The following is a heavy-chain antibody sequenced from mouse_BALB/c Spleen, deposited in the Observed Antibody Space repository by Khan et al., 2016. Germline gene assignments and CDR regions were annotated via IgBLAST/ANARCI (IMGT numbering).Heavy chain of an antibody. D-gene: IGHD2-4*01. CDR3: VRGVDYDAWFAY. CDR2: INSNGGST. V-gene: IGHV5-6-3*01. Sequence: EVELVESGGGLVQPGGSLKLSCAASGFTFSSYGMSWVRQTPDKRLELVATINSNGGSTYYPDSVKGRFTISRDNAKNTLYLQMSSVKSEDTAMYYCVRGVDYDAWFAYWGQGTLVTVSA. CDR1: GFTFSSYG. J-gene: IGHJ3*01.